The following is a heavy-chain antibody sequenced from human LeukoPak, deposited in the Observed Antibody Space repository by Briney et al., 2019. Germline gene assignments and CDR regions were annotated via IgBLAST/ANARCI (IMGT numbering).Heavy chain of an antibody. Sequence: SETLSLTCTVSGGSISSSSYCWGWIRQPAGKGLEWIGRIYTSGSTSYNPSLKSRVTMSVDTSKNQFSLKLTSVTAADTAVYYCARDYKWELRYFDYWGQGTLVTVSS. J-gene: IGHJ4*02. CDR3: ARDYKWELRYFDY. CDR1: GGSISSSSYC. V-gene: IGHV4-61*02. CDR2: IYTSGST. D-gene: IGHD4-23*01.